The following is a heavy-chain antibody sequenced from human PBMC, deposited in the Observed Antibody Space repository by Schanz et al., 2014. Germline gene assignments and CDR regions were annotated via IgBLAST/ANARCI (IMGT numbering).Heavy chain of an antibody. CDR2: SSGSGGST. CDR1: GLTFTSAW. J-gene: IGHJ3*02. V-gene: IGHV3-23*04. CDR3: AKGRFGELSAFDI. D-gene: IGHD3-10*01. Sequence: EVQLVESGGGLVQPGGSLRLSCATSGLTFTSAWMSWVRQAPGKGLEWVSASSGSGGSTYYADSVKGRFTISRDNSKNTLYLQMNSLRAEDTAIYYCAKGRFGELSAFDIWGQGTMVTVSS.